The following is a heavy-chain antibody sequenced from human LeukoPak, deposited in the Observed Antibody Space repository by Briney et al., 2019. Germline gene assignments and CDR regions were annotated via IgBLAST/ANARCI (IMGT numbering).Heavy chain of an antibody. CDR1: GGSISSYY. V-gene: IGHV4-34*01. J-gene: IGHJ4*02. CDR2: INHSGST. Sequence: SETLSLTCTVSGGSISSYYWSWIRQPPGKGLEWIGEINHSGSTNYNPSLKSRVTISVDTSKNQFSLKLSSVTAADTAVYYCARGLRYSSSWYYRFDYWGQGTLVTVSS. D-gene: IGHD6-13*01. CDR3: ARGLRYSSSWYYRFDY.